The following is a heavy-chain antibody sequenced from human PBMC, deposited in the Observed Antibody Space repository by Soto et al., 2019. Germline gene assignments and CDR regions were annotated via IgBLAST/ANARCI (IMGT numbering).Heavy chain of an antibody. CDR3: AMSRSGILDS. Sequence: PSETLSLTCSVSGASFTSAVYYCSWIRQLPGKGLEWIGYIQNSVSTIYSPSLKSRATISVDTSKNKFSLRLNSVTAADTALYYCAMSRSGILDSWGQGTLVTV. D-gene: IGHD6-19*01. CDR1: GASFTSAVYY. J-gene: IGHJ5*01. V-gene: IGHV4-31*02. CDR2: IQNSVST.